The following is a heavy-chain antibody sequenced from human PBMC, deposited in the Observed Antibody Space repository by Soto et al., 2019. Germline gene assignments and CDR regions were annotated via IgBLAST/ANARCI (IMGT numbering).Heavy chain of an antibody. D-gene: IGHD2-8*02. J-gene: IGHJ4*02. CDR3: ARKKITGFFDN. CDR2: IYHSGST. V-gene: IGHV4-30-2*01. CDR1: GGSISSGGYS. Sequence: SETLSLTCAVSGGSISSGGYSWSWIRQPPGKGLEWIGYIYHSGSTYYNPSLKSRVTISVDRSKNQFSLKLSSVTAADTAVYYWARKKITGFFDNWGKETLVTVP.